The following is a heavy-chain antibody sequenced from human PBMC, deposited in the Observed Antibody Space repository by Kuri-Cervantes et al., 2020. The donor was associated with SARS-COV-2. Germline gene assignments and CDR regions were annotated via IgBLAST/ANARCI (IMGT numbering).Heavy chain of an antibody. V-gene: IGHV3-43D*03. D-gene: IGHD2-21*01. CDR2: ISWDGGST. CDR1: GFTFDDYA. Sequence: GGSLRLSCAASGFTFDDYAMHWVRQAPGKGLEWVSLISWDGGSTYYADSVKGRFTISRESGGNSLYLDIHNLRGDDTAVYYCARVAGEGPIYYYYMDVRGRGTAVTVSS. CDR3: ARVAGEGPIYYYYMDV. J-gene: IGHJ6*03.